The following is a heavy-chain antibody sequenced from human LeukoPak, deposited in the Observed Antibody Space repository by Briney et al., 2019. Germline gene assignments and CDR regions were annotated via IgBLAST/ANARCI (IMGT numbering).Heavy chain of an antibody. D-gene: IGHD6-13*01. Sequence: GGSLRLSCAASGFTDSSNYMSWVRQAPGKGLEWVSVIYSGGSTYYADSVKDRFTISRDNSKNTLYLQMNSLRAEDTAVYYCAREPSIAAAEGYWSQGTLVTVSS. CDR2: IYSGGST. CDR1: GFTDSSNY. V-gene: IGHV3-53*01. CDR3: AREPSIAAAEGY. J-gene: IGHJ4*02.